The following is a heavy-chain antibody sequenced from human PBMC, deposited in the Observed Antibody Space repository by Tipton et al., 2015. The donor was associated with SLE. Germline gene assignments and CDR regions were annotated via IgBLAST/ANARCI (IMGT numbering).Heavy chain of an antibody. Sequence: TLSLTCAVYGGSFSGYYWNWIRQSPGKGLEWIGEINHSGSTNYKSSLKSRVIISADTSKNQFSLKLSSVTAADTAVYYCARTLGAIAHTVYDAFDIWGQGKMVTVSS. CDR1: GGSFSGYY. D-gene: IGHD1-26*01. J-gene: IGHJ3*02. CDR3: ARTLGAIAHTVYDAFDI. CDR2: INHSGST. V-gene: IGHV4-34*01.